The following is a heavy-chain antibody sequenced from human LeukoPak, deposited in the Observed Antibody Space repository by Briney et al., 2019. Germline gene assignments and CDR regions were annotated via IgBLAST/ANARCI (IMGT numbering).Heavy chain of an antibody. V-gene: IGHV1-69*04. CDR3: ATSIQGCSSTSCYNGDYYYYYMDV. CDR2: IIPILGIA. D-gene: IGHD2-2*02. J-gene: IGHJ6*03. CDR1: GGTFSSYA. Sequence: SVKVSCKASGGTFSSYAISWVRQAPGQGLEWMGRIIPILGIANYAQKFQGRVTMTEDTSTDTAYMELSSLRSEDTAVYYCATSIQGCSSTSCYNGDYYYYYMDVWGKGTTVTVSS.